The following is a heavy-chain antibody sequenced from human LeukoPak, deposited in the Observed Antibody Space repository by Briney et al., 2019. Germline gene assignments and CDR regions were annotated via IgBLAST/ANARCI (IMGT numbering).Heavy chain of an antibody. CDR1: GGSFSGYY. D-gene: IGHD4-17*01. J-gene: IGHJ4*02. CDR2: IYYSGST. Sequence: SETLSLTCAVYGGSFSGYYWSWLRQPPGKGLEWIGYIYYSGSTNYNPSLKSRVTISVDTSKNQFSLKLSSVTAADTAVYYCAISPDYGDPFDYWGQGTLVTVSS. CDR3: AISPDYGDPFDY. V-gene: IGHV4-59*01.